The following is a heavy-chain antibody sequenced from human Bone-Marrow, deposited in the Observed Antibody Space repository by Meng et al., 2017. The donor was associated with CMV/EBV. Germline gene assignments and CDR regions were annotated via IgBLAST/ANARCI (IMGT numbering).Heavy chain of an antibody. J-gene: IGHJ6*02. CDR3: ARLTRAARHYYYYGMDV. CDR1: GYTFTSYY. Sequence: ASVKVSCKVSGYTFTSYYMHWVRQAPGQGLEWMGIINPSGGSTSYAQKFQGRVTMTRDTSTSTVYMELSSLRSEDTAVYYCARLTRAARHYYYYGMDVWGQGTTVTVSS. V-gene: IGHV1-46*01. CDR2: INPSGGST. D-gene: IGHD6-6*01.